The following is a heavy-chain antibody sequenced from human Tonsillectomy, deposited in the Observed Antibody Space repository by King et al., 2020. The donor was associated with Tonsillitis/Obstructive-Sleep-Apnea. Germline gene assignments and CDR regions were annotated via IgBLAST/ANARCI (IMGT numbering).Heavy chain of an antibody. CDR1: GFSFRSYA. CDR3: SRELIIGVDDGAYQTLGY. CDR2: ISYGGSNK. V-gene: IGHV3-30*01. J-gene: IGHJ4*02. Sequence: VQLVESGGGVVQPGRSLRLSCAASGFSFRSYAMHWVRQPPGQGLEWVAIISYGGSNKYYADTVKGRVTISRDNSKNTLYLQMNSLRAEDAALFYCSRELIIGVDDGAYQTLGYWGQGTRVTVSS. D-gene: IGHD4-17*01.